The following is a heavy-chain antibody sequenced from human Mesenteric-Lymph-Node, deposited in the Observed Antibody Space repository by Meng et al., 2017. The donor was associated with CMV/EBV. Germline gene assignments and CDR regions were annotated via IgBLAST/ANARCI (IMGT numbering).Heavy chain of an antibody. J-gene: IGHJ4*02. CDR1: GFTFTSSA. V-gene: IGHV1-58*01. Sequence: SVKVSCKASGFTFTSSAVQWVRQARGQRLEWIGWIVVGSGNTNYAQKFQERVTITRDMSTSTAYMELSSLRFEDTAVYYCARLASDSSSYIFGYWGQGTLVTVSS. CDR2: IVVGSGNT. CDR3: ARLASDSSSYIFGY. D-gene: IGHD6-13*01.